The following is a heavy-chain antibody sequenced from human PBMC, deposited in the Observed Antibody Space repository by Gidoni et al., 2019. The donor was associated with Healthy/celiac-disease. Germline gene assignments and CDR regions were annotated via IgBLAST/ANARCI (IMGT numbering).Heavy chain of an antibody. J-gene: IGHJ4*02. D-gene: IGHD6-19*01. CDR2: IKSKTDGGTT. CDR3: TTDRPRAVAQFDY. V-gene: IGHV3-15*07. CDR1: GFTFSNAW. Sequence: VQLVESLRLSCAASGFTFSNAWMNWVRQAPGKGLEWVGRIKSKTDGGTTDYAAPVKGRFTISRDDSKNTLYLQMNSLKTEDTAVYYCTTDRPRAVAQFDYWGQGTLVTVSS.